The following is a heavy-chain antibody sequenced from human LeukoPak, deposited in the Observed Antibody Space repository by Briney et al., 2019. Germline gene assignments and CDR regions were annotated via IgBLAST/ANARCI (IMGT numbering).Heavy chain of an antibody. CDR3: VSFYETN. J-gene: IGHJ4*02. V-gene: IGHV3-11*04. Sequence: PGGSLRLSCEASGFTFSDYYMSWIRQAPGKGLEWVSYISSSGSTIYYADSVKGRFTISKDNAKNTVYLQMSNLRTEDTAVYYCVSFYETNWGRGTLVTVSS. CDR1: GFTFSDYY. D-gene: IGHD2-2*01. CDR2: ISSSGSTI.